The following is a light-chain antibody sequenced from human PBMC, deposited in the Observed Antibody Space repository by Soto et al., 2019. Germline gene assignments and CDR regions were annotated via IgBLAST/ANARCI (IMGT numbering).Light chain of an antibody. CDR2: GAS. CDR1: QSVSSN. J-gene: IGKJ2*01. Sequence: EIVMTQSPATLSASPGERATLTCRASQSVSSNLAWYQQKPGQAPRLLIYGASTRATGIPARFSGSGSGTEFTLTISSLHSQAVAVYYSQQYNNWPPYTFGQGTKLEIK. V-gene: IGKV3-15*01. CDR3: QQYNNWPPYT.